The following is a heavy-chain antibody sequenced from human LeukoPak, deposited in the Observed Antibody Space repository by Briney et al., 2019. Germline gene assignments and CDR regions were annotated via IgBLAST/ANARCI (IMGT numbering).Heavy chain of an antibody. D-gene: IGHD3-3*01. CDR2: LDPRPGTT. CDR1: GYSFTSNY. V-gene: IGHV1-46*01. CDR3: ARDGKYYDFWSGSWFDP. J-gene: IGHJ5*02. Sequence: ASVKVSCKASGYSFTSNYIHWVRQAPGQGLEWMAKLDPRPGTTSHAQKFQGRVTITADKSTSTAYMELSSLRSEDTAVYYCARDGKYYDFWSGSWFDPWGQGTLATVSS.